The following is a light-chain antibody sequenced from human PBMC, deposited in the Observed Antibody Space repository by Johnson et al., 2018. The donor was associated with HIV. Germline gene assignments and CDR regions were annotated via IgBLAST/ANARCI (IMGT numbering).Light chain of an antibody. CDR3: ATWVCTLTMCGV. CDR1: SSNIGNNY. Sequence: QSVFTQPPSVSAAPGQKITVSCSGSSSNIGNNYVSWYQQLPGTAPKLLIYEDKKRPSGSPDRFSGSKSGTSATLGITGLQTGDEADDYFATWVCTLTMCGVFGTGTKVTVL. V-gene: IGLV1-51*01. J-gene: IGLJ1*01. CDR2: EDK.